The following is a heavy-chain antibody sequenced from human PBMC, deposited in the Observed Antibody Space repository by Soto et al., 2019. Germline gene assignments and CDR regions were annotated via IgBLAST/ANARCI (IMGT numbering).Heavy chain of an antibody. J-gene: IGHJ6*02. Sequence: LILSSASSRFTFRNYAMSWVRQATGKGPEWVSNSSGSGSTTYYADSVKGRFTISRDNSKNTLYLQMNGLRAEDTAVYYCAKHPRFSASELYFYGMDVWGQGTTVTVSS. CDR3: AKHPRFSASELYFYGMDV. D-gene: IGHD2-2*01. CDR2: SSGSGSTT. V-gene: IGHV3-23*01. CDR1: RFTFRNYA.